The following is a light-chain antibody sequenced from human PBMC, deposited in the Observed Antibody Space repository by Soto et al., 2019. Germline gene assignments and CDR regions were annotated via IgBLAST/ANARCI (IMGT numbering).Light chain of an antibody. V-gene: IGKV3-15*01. CDR1: QSVTSN. CDR3: QQCGTSPLT. CDR2: GAS. Sequence: DIVRAPSPALLSVSPGGRAGLSCRASQSVTSNLAWYQKKPGQGPRLLIHGASTRATDVPARFTGSGSGTEFTLTISRLEPEDFAVYYCQQCGTSPLTFGGGTKVDIK. J-gene: IGKJ4*01.